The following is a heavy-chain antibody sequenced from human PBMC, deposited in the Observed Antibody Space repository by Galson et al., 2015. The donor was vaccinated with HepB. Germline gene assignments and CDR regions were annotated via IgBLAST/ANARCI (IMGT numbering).Heavy chain of an antibody. V-gene: IGHV4-34*01. Sequence: SETLSLTCAVYGGSFSGYYWSWIRQPPGKGLEWIGEINHSGSTNYNPSLKSRVTISVDTSKNQFSLKPSSVTAADTAVYYCARGLKRWLQCFDYWGQGTLVTVSS. J-gene: IGHJ4*02. D-gene: IGHD5-24*01. CDR1: GGSFSGYY. CDR3: ARGLKRWLQCFDY. CDR2: INHSGST.